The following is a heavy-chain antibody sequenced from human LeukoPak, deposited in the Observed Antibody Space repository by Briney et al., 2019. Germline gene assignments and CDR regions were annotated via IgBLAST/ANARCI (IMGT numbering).Heavy chain of an antibody. Sequence: GGSLRLSCAASGFTVSTNYMTWVRQAPGKGLERVSLIYSGGNTDYADSVKGRFTISRDNSKNTVYLQMNSLRAEDSAVYYCARELGDYRNFYHYGLDVWGQGTTVTVSS. V-gene: IGHV3-53*01. CDR1: GFTVSTNY. CDR3: ARELGDYRNFYHYGLDV. CDR2: IYSGGNT. D-gene: IGHD4-17*01. J-gene: IGHJ6*02.